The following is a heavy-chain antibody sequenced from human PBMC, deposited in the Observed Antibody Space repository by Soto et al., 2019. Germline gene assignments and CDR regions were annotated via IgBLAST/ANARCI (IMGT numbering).Heavy chain of an antibody. V-gene: IGHV1-18*01. Sequence: QVQLVQSGAEVKKPGASVKVSCKASGYTFSNYGISWVRQAPGQGLEWMGWINGYNGNTNYAQKFQGRVSMTTDTSTSTAYMELRSLRSDDTAVFYCARAVAYSTSYPKFDYWGQGSLVTVSS. CDR1: GYTFSNYG. D-gene: IGHD6-6*01. J-gene: IGHJ4*02. CDR3: ARAVAYSTSYPKFDY. CDR2: INGYNGNT.